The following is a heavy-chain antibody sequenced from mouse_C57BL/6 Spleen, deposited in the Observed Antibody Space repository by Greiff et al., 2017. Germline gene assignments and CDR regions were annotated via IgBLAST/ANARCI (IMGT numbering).Heavy chain of an antibody. V-gene: IGHV1-55*01. CDR2: IYPGSGST. D-gene: IGHD2-3*01. CDR1: GYTFTSYW. J-gene: IGHJ1*03. CDR3: AREGYDRFRYVDV. Sequence: VQLQQPGAELVKPGASVKMSCKASGYTFTSYWITWVKQRPGQGLEWIGDIYPGSGSTNYNEKFKSKATLTVDTSSSTAYMQLSSLTSEDSAVYYCAREGYDRFRYVDVWGTGTTVTVSS.